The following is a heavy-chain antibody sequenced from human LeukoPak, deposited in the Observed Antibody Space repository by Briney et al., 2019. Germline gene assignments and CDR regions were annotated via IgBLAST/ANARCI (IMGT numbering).Heavy chain of an antibody. D-gene: IGHD2-2*01. CDR2: IDTSSQYI. V-gene: IGHV3-21*01. CDR3: ARNLGGCTSTSCYSDFDI. CDR1: GFSFNSHN. J-gene: IGHJ4*02. Sequence: RGSLRLSCAASGFSFNSHNMNWVRQAPGKGLEWVSFIDTSSQYIYYADSVKGRFTISRDNAKNSLYLQMSSLRAEDTAVYYCARNLGGCTSTSCYSDFDIWGQGNLVTVSP.